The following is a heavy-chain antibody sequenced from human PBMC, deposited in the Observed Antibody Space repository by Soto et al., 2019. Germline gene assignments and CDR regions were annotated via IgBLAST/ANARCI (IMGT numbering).Heavy chain of an antibody. J-gene: IGHJ6*02. Sequence: QVQLVQSGAEVKKPGSSVKVSCKASGGTFSSYAISWVRQAPGQGLAWMGGIIPIFGTANYAQKFQGRVTITADKSTSTAYLELSSLRSADTAVYYCARDLVADDLAYYYGMDVGGQGTTVTVSS. CDR2: IIPIFGTA. CDR3: ARDLVADDLAYYYGMDV. D-gene: IGHD3-3*01. V-gene: IGHV1-69*06. CDR1: GGTFSSYA.